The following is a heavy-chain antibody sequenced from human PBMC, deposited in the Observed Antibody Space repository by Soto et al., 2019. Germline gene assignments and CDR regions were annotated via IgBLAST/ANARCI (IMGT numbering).Heavy chain of an antibody. CDR1: GGIFSSYA. J-gene: IGHJ3*02. V-gene: IGHV1-69*13. CDR2: IIPIFGTA. Sequence: ASVKVSCKASGGIFSSYAISWVRQAPGQGLEWMGGIIPIFGTANYAQKFQGRVTVTADESTSTAYMELSSLRSEDTAVYYCARGPPREYSSSWYGYGAFDIWGQGTMVTV. CDR3: ARGPPREYSSSWYGYGAFDI. D-gene: IGHD6-13*01.